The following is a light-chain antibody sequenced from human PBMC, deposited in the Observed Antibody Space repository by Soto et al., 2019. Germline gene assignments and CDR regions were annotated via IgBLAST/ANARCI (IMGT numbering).Light chain of an antibody. Sequence: QSVLTQPRSVSWSPGQSVTMSCTGTSSDVGGYNYVSWYQQHPGKAPKLMIYDVSKRPSGVPDRFSGSKSGNTASLTISGLQAEDEADYYCCSYAGSYSYVFGTGTKVTVL. CDR1: SSDVGGYNY. J-gene: IGLJ1*01. CDR2: DVS. CDR3: CSYAGSYSYV. V-gene: IGLV2-11*01.